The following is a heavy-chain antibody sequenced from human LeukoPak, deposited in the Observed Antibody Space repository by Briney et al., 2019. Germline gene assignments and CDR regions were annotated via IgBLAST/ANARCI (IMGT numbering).Heavy chain of an antibody. J-gene: IGHJ4*02. Sequence: GGSLRLSCAASGFAFSNYAMSWVRQAPGKGLEWVSAITGSGGNTYYADSVKGRFTISRDNSKNTLYLQMNSLRDEDTAVYYCAKWGDFDVLTGYYVPDFWGQGTLVTVSS. CDR2: ITGSGGNT. V-gene: IGHV3-23*01. CDR3: AKWGDFDVLTGYYVPDF. D-gene: IGHD3-9*01. CDR1: GFAFSNYA.